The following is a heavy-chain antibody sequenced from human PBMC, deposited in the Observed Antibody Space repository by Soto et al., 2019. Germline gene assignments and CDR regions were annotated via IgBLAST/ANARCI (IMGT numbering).Heavy chain of an antibody. V-gene: IGHV3-21*01. Sequence: RLSCAASGFTFSSYSMNWVRQAPGKGLEWVSSISSSSSYIYYADSVKGRFTISRDNAKNSLYLQMNSLRAEDTAVYYCAREAAAGTFRFDPWGQGTLVTVSS. D-gene: IGHD6-13*01. J-gene: IGHJ5*02. CDR1: GFTFSSYS. CDR2: ISSSSSYI. CDR3: AREAAAGTFRFDP.